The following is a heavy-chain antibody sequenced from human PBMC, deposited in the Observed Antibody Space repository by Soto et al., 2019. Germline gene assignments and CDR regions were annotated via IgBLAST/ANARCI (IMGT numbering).Heavy chain of an antibody. CDR2: IYYSGST. Sequence: PSETLSLTCTVSGGSISSYYWSWIRQPPVKGLEWIGYIYYSGSTNYNPSLKRRVTISVDTSKNQFSLKLRSVTAADTAVYYCARSGDSSRYYVADAFDIWGQGTLVTVSS. CDR3: ARSGDSSRYYVADAFDI. D-gene: IGHD3-22*01. J-gene: IGHJ3*02. CDR1: GGSISSYY. V-gene: IGHV4-59*01.